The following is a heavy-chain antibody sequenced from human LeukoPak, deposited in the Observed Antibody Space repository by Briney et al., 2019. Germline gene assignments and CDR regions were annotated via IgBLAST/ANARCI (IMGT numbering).Heavy chain of an antibody. Sequence: ASVKVSCKASGGTLSSFATRWVRQAPGQGLEWRGGIIPIFGTANYAQKFQGRVTITADESTSTAYMELSSLRSEDTAVYYCARSLRGYSGYDYYYYYMDVWGKGTTVTISS. CDR3: ARSLRGYSGYDYYYYYMDV. D-gene: IGHD5-12*01. J-gene: IGHJ6*03. CDR2: IIPIFGTA. CDR1: GGTLSSFA. V-gene: IGHV1-69*13.